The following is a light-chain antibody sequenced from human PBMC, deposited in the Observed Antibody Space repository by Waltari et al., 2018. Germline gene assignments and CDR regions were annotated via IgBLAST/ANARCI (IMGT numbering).Light chain of an antibody. Sequence: DIVMTQSPLSLPVTPGETASISCRSSQSRLHSNGYNYLDWYLQKPGQSPQLLIYLGSNRASGVPDRFSGSGSGTDFTLKISRVEAEDVGVYYCMQALQTPYTFGQGTKLEIK. V-gene: IGKV2-28*01. CDR2: LGS. CDR3: MQALQTPYT. J-gene: IGKJ2*01. CDR1: QSRLHSNGYNY.